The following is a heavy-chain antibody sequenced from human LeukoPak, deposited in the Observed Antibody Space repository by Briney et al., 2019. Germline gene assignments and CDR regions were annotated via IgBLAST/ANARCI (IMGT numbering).Heavy chain of an antibody. J-gene: IGHJ4*02. V-gene: IGHV4-34*01. CDR3: ARYCSSTSCYTQGLDY. CDR1: GGSFSGYY. D-gene: IGHD2-2*02. CDR2: MNHSGST. Sequence: SETLSLICAVYGGSFSGYYWSWIRQPPGKGLEWIGEMNHSGSTNYNPSLKSRVTISVDTSKNQFSLKLSSVTAADTAVYYCARYCSSTSCYTQGLDYWVQGTLVTVSS.